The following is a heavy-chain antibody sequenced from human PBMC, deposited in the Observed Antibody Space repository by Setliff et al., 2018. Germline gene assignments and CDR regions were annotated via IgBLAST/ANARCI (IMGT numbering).Heavy chain of an antibody. CDR2: IYVSTGST. CDR3: ATNAGRSSSWYPRRPGEGHAFDI. CDR1: GGSFSGYY. J-gene: IGHJ3*02. D-gene: IGHD6-13*01. Sequence: PSETLSLTCAVYGGSFSGYYWSWIRQPPGKGLEWIGRIYVSTGSTNYSPSLKSRVSISVDRSKNQFSLNLTSVTAADTAVYYCATNAGRSSSWYPRRPGEGHAFDIWGQGTMVTVSS. V-gene: IGHV4-59*08.